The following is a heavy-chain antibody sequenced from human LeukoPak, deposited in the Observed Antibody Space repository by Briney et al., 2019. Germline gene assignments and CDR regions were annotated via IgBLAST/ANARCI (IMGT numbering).Heavy chain of an antibody. Sequence: ASVKVSCKASGYTFTGYYMHWVRQAPGQGLEWMGWINPNSGGTNYAQKFQGRVTMTRDTSISTAYMELSRLRSDDTAVYYCEREGGGVVTLLHYWGQGTLVTVSS. CDR2: INPNSGGT. V-gene: IGHV1-2*02. CDR1: GYTFTGYY. CDR3: EREGGGVVTLLHY. J-gene: IGHJ4*02. D-gene: IGHD3-3*01.